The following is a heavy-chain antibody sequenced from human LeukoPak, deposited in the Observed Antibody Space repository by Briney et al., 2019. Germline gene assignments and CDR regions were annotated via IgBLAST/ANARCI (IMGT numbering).Heavy chain of an antibody. CDR1: GLIVSSNY. J-gene: IGHJ4*02. V-gene: IGHV3-53*01. D-gene: IGHD5-18*01. CDR2: IYVDGKT. Sequence: PGGSLRLSCVASGLIVSSNYMSWARLAPGKGLEWVSVIYVDGKTYYSDSVKGRFTISRDSSKNTVYLQMNTLRAEDTAVYYCAKDPGGWGAMDLFDYWGQGTLVTVSS. CDR3: AKDPGGWGAMDLFDY.